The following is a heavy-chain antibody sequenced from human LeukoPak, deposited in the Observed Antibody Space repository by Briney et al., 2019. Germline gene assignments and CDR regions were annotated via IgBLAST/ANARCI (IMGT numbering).Heavy chain of an antibody. J-gene: IGHJ4*02. CDR2: ISYDGSNK. Sequence: GGSLRLSCAASGFTFSSYAMHWVRQAPGKGLEWVAVISYDGSNKYYADSVKGRFTISRDNSKNTLYLQMNSLRAEDTAVYYCAKDLGGCSSSSCYFDYWGQGTLVTVSS. CDR3: AKDLGGCSSSSCYFDY. D-gene: IGHD2-2*01. V-gene: IGHV3-30-3*01. CDR1: GFTFSSYA.